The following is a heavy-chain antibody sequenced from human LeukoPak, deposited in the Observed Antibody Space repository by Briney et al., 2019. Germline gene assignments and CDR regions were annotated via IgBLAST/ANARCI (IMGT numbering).Heavy chain of an antibody. V-gene: IGHV4-59*01. J-gene: IGHJ4*02. CDR2: IYYSGST. D-gene: IGHD6-13*01. CDR1: GGSISSYY. CDR3: ARAGYSSSWYFDY. Sequence: SETLSLTCTVSGGSISSYYWSWIRQPPGKGLEWIGYIYYSGSTNYNPPLKSRVTISVDTSKNQFSLKLSSVTAADTAVYYCARAGYSSSWYFDYWGQGTLVTVSS.